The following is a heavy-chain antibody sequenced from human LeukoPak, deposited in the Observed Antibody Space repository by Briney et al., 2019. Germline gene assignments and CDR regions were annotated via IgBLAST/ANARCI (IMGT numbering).Heavy chain of an antibody. J-gene: IGHJ4*02. CDR3: ARRLSCGYSFDY. CDR2: IYYSGST. CDR1: GGSISSYY. D-gene: IGHD3-22*01. V-gene: IGHV4-59*08. Sequence: SETLSLTCTVSGGSISSYYWSWIRQPPGKGLEWIGYIYYSGSTNYNPSLKSRVTISVDTSKNQFSLKLSSVTAADTAVYYCARRLSCGYSFDYWGQGTLVTVSS.